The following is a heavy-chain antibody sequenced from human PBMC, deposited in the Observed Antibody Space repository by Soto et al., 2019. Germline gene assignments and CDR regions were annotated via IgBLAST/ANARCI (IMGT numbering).Heavy chain of an antibody. CDR2: IYHSGST. Sequence: QVQLQESGPGLVKPSGTLSLTCAVSGGSISSSNWWSWVRQPPGKGLEWIGEIYHSGSTNYNPSLKSRATXSXDXXKTQFSLKLSSVTAAGTAVYYCASVRGGYYYAMDVWGQGTTVTVSS. D-gene: IGHD3-10*02. CDR3: ASVRGGYYYAMDV. J-gene: IGHJ6*02. CDR1: GGSISSSNW. V-gene: IGHV4-4*02.